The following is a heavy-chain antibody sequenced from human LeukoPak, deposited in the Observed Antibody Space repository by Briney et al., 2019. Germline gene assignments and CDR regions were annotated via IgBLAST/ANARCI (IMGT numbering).Heavy chain of an antibody. V-gene: IGHV4-39*01. Sequence: SETPSLTCTVSGGSISSSSYYWGWVRPPPGKGLEWIGRIYYSGSTYYNPSLKSRVTISVDTSKNQFSLKLSSVTAADTAVYYCARSSGYSSSGGLNWFDTWGQGTLVTVSS. CDR3: ARSSGYSSSGGLNWFDT. CDR2: IYYSGST. J-gene: IGHJ5*02. D-gene: IGHD6-13*01. CDR1: GGSISSSSYY.